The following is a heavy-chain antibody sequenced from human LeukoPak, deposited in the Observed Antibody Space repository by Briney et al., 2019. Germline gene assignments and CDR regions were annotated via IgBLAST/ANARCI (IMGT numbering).Heavy chain of an antibody. CDR2: IYTSGST. Sequence: SQTLSLTCTVSGGSISSGSYYWRWIRQPAGTGLEWIGRIYTSGSTNYNPSLKSRVTISVDTSKNQFSLKLSSVTAADTAVYYCGREQRIFDAFDIWGQGTTVTVSS. CDR3: GREQRIFDAFDI. CDR1: GGSISSGSYY. D-gene: IGHD3-9*01. J-gene: IGHJ3*02. V-gene: IGHV4-61*02.